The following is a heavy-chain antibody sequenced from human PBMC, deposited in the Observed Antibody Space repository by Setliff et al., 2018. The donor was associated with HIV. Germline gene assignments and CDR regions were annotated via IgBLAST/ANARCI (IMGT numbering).Heavy chain of an antibody. CDR1: GGSISSGNYY. J-gene: IGHJ3*02. CDR2: IYTSGST. V-gene: IGHV4-61*02. CDR3: ARDKGYSYGTYGAFDI. D-gene: IGHD5-18*01. Sequence: SETLSLTCTVSGGSISSGNYYWSWIRQPAGKGLEWIGRIYTSGSTNYNPSLKSRVSISIDTSKNQFSLKLSSVTAADTAVFYCARDKGYSYGTYGAFDIWGQGTMVTV.